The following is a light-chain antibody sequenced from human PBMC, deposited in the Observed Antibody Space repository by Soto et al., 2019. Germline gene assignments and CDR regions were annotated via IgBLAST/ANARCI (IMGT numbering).Light chain of an antibody. J-gene: IGKJ2*01. CDR3: QLFGDSPRYT. Sequence: EIVLTQSPGTLSLSPGERATLSCGTSESVTSTYLAWYQQKPGQPPRLLIYGASSRATGIPDRFSGSGSGTDFTLTISRLEPEEFAVDYCQLFGDSPRYTFGQGTKLEIK. CDR2: GAS. CDR1: ESVTSTY. V-gene: IGKV3-20*01.